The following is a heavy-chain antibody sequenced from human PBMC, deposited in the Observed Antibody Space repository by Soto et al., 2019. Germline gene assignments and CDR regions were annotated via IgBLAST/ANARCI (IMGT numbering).Heavy chain of an antibody. D-gene: IGHD5-18*01. J-gene: IGHJ6*02. V-gene: IGHV3-23*01. CDR3: AKVPRGYSYGGYYYYGMDV. Sequence: GGSLRLSCAASGFTFSIYAMSWVRQAPGKGLEWVSAISGSGGSTYYADSVKGRFTISRDNSKNTLYLQMNSLRAEDTAVYYCAKVPRGYSYGGYYYYGMDVWGPGTTVTVSS. CDR2: ISGSGGST. CDR1: GFTFSIYA.